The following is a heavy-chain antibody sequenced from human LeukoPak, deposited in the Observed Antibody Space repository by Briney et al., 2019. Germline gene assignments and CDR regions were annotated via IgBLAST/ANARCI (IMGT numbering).Heavy chain of an antibody. J-gene: IGHJ4*02. D-gene: IGHD6-19*01. V-gene: IGHV3-49*04. CDR2: IRSKAYGGTT. CDR3: TRDGYSSGWYHY. Sequence: GGSLRLSCTASGFTFGDYGMSWVRQAPGKGLEWVGFIRSKAYGGTTEYAASVKGRFTISRDDSKSIAYLQMNSLKTEDTAVYYCTRDGYSSGWYHYWGQGTLVTVSS. CDR1: GFTFGDYG.